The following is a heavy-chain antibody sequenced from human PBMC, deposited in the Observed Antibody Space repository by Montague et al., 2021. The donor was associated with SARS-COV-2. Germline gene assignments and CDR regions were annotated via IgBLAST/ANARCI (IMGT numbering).Heavy chain of an antibody. V-gene: IGHV4-39*01. J-gene: IGHJ3*02. D-gene: IGHD3-22*01. CDR1: GGSISSSSYY. Sequence: SETLSLTYTVSGGSISSSSYYWGWIRQPPGKGLEWIGSIYYSGSTYYNPSLESRVTISVDTSKNQFSLKLSSVTAADTAVYYCARFPTSYYYDSKAAPATPDAFDIWGQGTMVTVSS. CDR3: ARFPTSYYYDSKAAPATPDAFDI. CDR2: IYYSGST.